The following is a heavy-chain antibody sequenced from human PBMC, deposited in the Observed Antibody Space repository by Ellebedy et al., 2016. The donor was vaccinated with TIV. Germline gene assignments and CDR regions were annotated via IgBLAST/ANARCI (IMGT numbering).Heavy chain of an antibody. CDR3: ATAGRPPVIAVAVSSYYYGMDV. CDR1: GYTFTSYD. J-gene: IGHJ6*02. D-gene: IGHD6-19*01. CDR2: MNPNSGNT. V-gene: IGHV1-8*02. Sequence: AASVKVSCKASGYTFTSYDINWVRQATGQGLEWMGWMNPNSGNTGYAQKFQGRVTMTEDTSTDTAYMELSSLRSEDTAVYYCATAGRPPVIAVAVSSYYYGMDVWGQGTTVTVSS.